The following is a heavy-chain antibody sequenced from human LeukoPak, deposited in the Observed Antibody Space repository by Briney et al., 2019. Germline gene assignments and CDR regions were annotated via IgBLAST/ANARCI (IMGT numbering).Heavy chain of an antibody. J-gene: IGHJ6*02. CDR1: GGTFSSYA. Sequence: ASVKVSCKASGGTFSSYAISWVRQAPGQGLEWMGGIIPIFGTANYAQKFQGRVTITADESTSTAYMELSSLRSEDTAVYYCAREGCSGGSCFISGMDVWGQGTTVTVSS. CDR2: IIPIFGTA. V-gene: IGHV1-69*13. D-gene: IGHD2-15*01. CDR3: AREGCSGGSCFISGMDV.